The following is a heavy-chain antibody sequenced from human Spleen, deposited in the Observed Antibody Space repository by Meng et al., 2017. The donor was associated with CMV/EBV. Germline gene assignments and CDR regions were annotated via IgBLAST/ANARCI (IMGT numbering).Heavy chain of an antibody. Sequence: GGSLRLSCAASGFTFSSYAMSWVRQAPGKGLEWVGRIKSKTDGGTTDYAAPVKGRFTISRDDSKYTLYLQMNSLKAEDTAVYYCTYYVLDVWGQGTTVTVSS. CDR1: GFTFSSYA. J-gene: IGHJ6*02. V-gene: IGHV3-15*01. CDR3: TYYVLDV. CDR2: IKSKTDGGTT.